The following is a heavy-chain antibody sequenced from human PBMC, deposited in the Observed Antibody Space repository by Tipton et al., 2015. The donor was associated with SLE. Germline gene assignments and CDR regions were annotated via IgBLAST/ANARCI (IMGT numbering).Heavy chain of an antibody. J-gene: IGHJ3*02. CDR1: GGSISSHF. V-gene: IGHV4-59*11. CDR3: ARDSPEAFDI. CDR2: IYYSGST. Sequence: TLSLTCTVSGGSISSHFWSWIRQPPGKGLEWIGYIYYSGSTNYNPSLKSRGTISVDTSKNQFSLKPSSVTAADTAVYYCARDSPEAFDIWGQGTMVTVSS.